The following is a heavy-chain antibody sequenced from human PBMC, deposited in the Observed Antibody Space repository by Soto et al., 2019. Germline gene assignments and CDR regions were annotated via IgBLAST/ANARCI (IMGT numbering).Heavy chain of an antibody. CDR2: ISNDGSDK. Sequence: QVQLVESGGGVVQPGRSLRLSCAASGFTFNNYGMHWVRQAPGKGLEWVANISNDGSDKYYADSVKGRLTISRDNSKNTVYLQMNSLRAEETAVDYCAKDQGIAASHGIDWGQGTMVTVSS. CDR3: AKDQGIAASHGID. V-gene: IGHV3-30*18. J-gene: IGHJ3*01. D-gene: IGHD6-13*01. CDR1: GFTFNNYG.